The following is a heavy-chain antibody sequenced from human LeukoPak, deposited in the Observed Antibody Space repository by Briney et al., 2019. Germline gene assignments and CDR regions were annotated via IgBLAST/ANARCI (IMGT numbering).Heavy chain of an antibody. CDR1: GFTFSSYA. D-gene: IGHD1-26*01. CDR2: ISGSGGST. J-gene: IGHJ1*01. CDR3: AKGPYRYRGRYLAH. V-gene: IGHV3-23*01. Sequence: PGGSLRLSCAASGFTFSSYAMIWVRQAPGKGLEWVSAISGSGGSTYYADSVKGRFTISRDNSKNTLYLQMNSRRADDTAVYYCAKGPYRYRGRYLAHWAQGPLVPVSS.